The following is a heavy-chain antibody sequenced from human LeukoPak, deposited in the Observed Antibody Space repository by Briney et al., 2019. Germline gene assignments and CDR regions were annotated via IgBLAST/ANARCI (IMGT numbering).Heavy chain of an antibody. J-gene: IGHJ4*02. D-gene: IGHD5/OR15-5a*01. CDR3: ATLVSTRYYFDY. V-gene: IGHV4-38-2*02. CDR1: DYSISSGYGYY. CDR2: IYHSGIT. Sequence: SETLSLTCTVSDYSISSGYGYYWGWIRQPPGKGLEWIGSIYHSGITYYNHFNSSLKSRVTISIDTSKNQFSLRLTSVTAADTAVYFCATLVSTRYYFDYWGQGTLVTVSS.